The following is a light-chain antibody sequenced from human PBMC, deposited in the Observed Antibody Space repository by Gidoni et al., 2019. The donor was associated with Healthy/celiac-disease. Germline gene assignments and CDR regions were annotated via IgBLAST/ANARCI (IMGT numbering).Light chain of an antibody. V-gene: IGLV1-40*01. CDR2: GNS. CDR3: QSYDSGLSVLYV. Sequence: QSVLTQPPSVSVAPGQRVTIPCTGSSSNIGAGYDVHWYQQLPGTAPKLLIYGNSNRPSGVPDRFSGSTSGTSASLAITGLQAEGEADYYCQSYDSGLSVLYVFGTGTKVTVL. CDR1: SSNIGAGYD. J-gene: IGLJ1*01.